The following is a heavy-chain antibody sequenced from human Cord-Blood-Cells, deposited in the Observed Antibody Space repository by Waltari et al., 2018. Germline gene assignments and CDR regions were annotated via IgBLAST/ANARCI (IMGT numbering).Heavy chain of an antibody. D-gene: IGHD2-15*01. J-gene: IGHJ6*02. Sequence: EVQLVESGGGLVQPGRSLRLSCAASGFTFDDYAMHWVRQAPGQGLEWVSGISWNSGSIGYADSVKGRFTISRDNAKNSLYLQMNSLRAEDTALYYCAKDIGGYCSGGSCYNYYYGMDVWGQGTTVTVSS. CDR2: ISWNSGSI. CDR3: AKDIGGYCSGGSCYNYYYGMDV. CDR1: GFTFDDYA. V-gene: IGHV3-9*01.